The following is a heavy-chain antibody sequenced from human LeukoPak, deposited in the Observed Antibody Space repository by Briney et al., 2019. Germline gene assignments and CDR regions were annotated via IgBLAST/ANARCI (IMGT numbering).Heavy chain of an antibody. D-gene: IGHD5-24*01. Sequence: AGGSLRLSCAASGFTFSSYWMHWVRQAPGKGLVWVSRINTDGCSTSYADSVKGRFTISRDNAKNTLYLQMNSLRADDTAVYYCARKGYNFDLSYWGQGTLVTVSS. CDR3: ARKGYNFDLSY. CDR2: INTDGCST. V-gene: IGHV3-74*01. CDR1: GFTFSSYW. J-gene: IGHJ4*02.